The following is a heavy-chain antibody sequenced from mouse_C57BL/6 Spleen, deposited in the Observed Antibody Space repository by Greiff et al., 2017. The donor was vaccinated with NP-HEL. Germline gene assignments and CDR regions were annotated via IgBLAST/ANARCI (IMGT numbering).Heavy chain of an antibody. J-gene: IGHJ3*01. CDR3: ARDDYGYDETY. CDR2: IYPGDGDT. V-gene: IGHV1-82*01. Sequence: VQLQQSGPELVKPGASVKISCKASGYAFSSSWMNWVKQRPGKGLEWIGRIYPGDGDTNYNGKFKGKATLTADKSSSTAYMQLSSLTSEDSAVYFCARDDYGYDETYWGQGTLVTVSA. CDR1: GYAFSSSW. D-gene: IGHD2-2*01.